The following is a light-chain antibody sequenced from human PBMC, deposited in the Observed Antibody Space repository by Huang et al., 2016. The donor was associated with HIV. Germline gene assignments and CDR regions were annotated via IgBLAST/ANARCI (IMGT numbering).Light chain of an antibody. J-gene: IGKJ1*01. CDR3: MQVLQTPRT. CDR2: LGS. V-gene: IGKV2-28*01. CDR1: QSLLHSNGKNY. Sequence: DIVMTQSPLSLPVTPGEPASISCRSSQSLLHSNGKNYLDWYLQKPGQSPQLLIYLGSNRASGVADRFSGGGSGTYFTLKISRVEAEDVGIYYCMQVLQTPRTFGQGTKVEVK.